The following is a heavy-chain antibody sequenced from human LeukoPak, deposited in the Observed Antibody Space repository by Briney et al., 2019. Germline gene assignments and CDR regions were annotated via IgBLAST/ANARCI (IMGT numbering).Heavy chain of an antibody. Sequence: ASVKVSCTASGYTFTSYSISWVRQAPGQGLEWMGWISAYNGNTNYAQKLQGRVTMTTDTSTSTAYMELRSLRSDDTAVYYCARGGSGYSSSWYYYYGMDVWGKGTTVTVSS. V-gene: IGHV1-18*04. J-gene: IGHJ6*04. CDR1: GYTFTSYS. D-gene: IGHD6-13*01. CDR2: ISAYNGNT. CDR3: ARGGSGYSSSWYYYYGMDV.